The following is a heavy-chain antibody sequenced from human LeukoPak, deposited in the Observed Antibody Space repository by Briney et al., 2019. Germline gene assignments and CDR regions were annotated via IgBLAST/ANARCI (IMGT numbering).Heavy chain of an antibody. D-gene: IGHD4-17*01. CDR1: GFTFSSYS. V-gene: IGHV3-21*01. J-gene: IGHJ1*01. CDR3: ARAPLYGDYVLEEYFQH. Sequence: GGSLRLSCAASGFTFSSYSMNWVRQAPGKGLEWVSSISSSSSYIYYADSVKGRFTISRDNAKNSLYLQMNSLRAEDTAVYYCARAPLYGDYVLEEYFQHWGQGTLVTVSS. CDR2: ISSSSSYI.